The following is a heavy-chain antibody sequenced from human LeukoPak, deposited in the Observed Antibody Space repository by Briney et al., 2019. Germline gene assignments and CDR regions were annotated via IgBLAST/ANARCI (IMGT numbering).Heavy chain of an antibody. CDR3: ASLGIAAAEEAFDI. J-gene: IGHJ3*02. Sequence: PSETLSLTCTVSGGSISSGGYYWSWIRQPPGKGLEWIGYIYHSGSTYYNPSLKSRVTISVDRSKNQFSLKLSSVTAADTAVYYCASLGIAAAEEAFDIWGQGTMVTVSS. CDR2: IYHSGST. CDR1: GGSISSGGYY. V-gene: IGHV4-30-2*01. D-gene: IGHD6-13*01.